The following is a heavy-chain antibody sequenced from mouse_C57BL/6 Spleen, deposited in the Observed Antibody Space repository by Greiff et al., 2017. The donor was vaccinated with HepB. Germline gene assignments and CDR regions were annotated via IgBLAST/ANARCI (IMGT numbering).Heavy chain of an antibody. D-gene: IGHD1-1*02. CDR2: ISYDGSN. V-gene: IGHV3-6*01. CDR3: AREGGKGPDYYAMDY. Sequence: EVKLLESGPGLVKPSQSLSLTCSVTGYSITSGYYWNWTRQFPGNKLEWMGYISYDGSNNYNPSLKNRISITRDTSKNQFFLKLNSVTTEDTATYYCAREGGKGPDYYAMDYWGQGTSVTVSS. CDR1: GYSITSGYY. J-gene: IGHJ4*01.